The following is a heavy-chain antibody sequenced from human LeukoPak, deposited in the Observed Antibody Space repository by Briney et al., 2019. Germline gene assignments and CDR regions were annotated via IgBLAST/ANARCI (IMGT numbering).Heavy chain of an antibody. J-gene: IGHJ4*02. CDR2: FDPEDGET. D-gene: IGHD3-9*01. CDR1: GYTLTELS. V-gene: IGHV1-24*01. CDR3: ATARPHYDILTGYYSPYFDY. Sequence: ASVKVSCKVSGYTLTELSMHWVRQAPGKGLEWMGGFDPEDGETIYAQKFQGRVTMTEDTSTDTAYMELSSLRSEDTAVYYCATARPHYDILTGYYSPYFDYWGQGTLVTVSS.